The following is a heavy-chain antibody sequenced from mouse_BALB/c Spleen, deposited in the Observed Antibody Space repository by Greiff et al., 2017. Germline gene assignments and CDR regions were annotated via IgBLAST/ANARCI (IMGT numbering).Heavy chain of an antibody. CDR2: IWGDGST. D-gene: IGHD3-1*01. Sequence: QVQLKESGPGLVAPSQSLSITCTVTGFSLTSDGVSWVRQPPGKGLEWLGVIWGDGSTNYHSALISRLGISKDNSKSQVFLQLNSLQTDDTATYYCAKPRGDDAMDYWGQGTAVTVSS. V-gene: IGHV2-3*01. CDR3: AKPRGDDAMDY. J-gene: IGHJ4*01. CDR1: GFSLTSDG.